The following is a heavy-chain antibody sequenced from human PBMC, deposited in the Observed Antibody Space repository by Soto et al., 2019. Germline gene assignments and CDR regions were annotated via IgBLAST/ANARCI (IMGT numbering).Heavy chain of an antibody. V-gene: IGHV3-30*03. CDR2: ISYDGSNK. Sequence: QVQLVESGGGVVQPGRSLRLSCAVSGFRFSDYGMHWVRQAPGKGLEWVAVISYDGSNKYYADSVKGRFTISRDNSKNMLYLQINSLRAEDTAVYYCARGSDYAFDYWGQGTLATVSS. CDR3: ARGSDYAFDY. D-gene: IGHD6-25*01. CDR1: GFRFSDYG. J-gene: IGHJ4*02.